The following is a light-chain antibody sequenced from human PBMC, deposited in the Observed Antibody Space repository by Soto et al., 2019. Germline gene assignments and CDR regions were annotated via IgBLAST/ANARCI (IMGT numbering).Light chain of an antibody. CDR2: DAS. V-gene: IGKV3-20*01. Sequence: EIVLTQSPGTLSLSPGERATLSCRVSQSVRSNHLAWYQQKPGQAPRLLIYDASSRATGIPDRFSGSGSGTDFTLTISRLEPEDFAVYYCQQYGSSPRTFGRGTKLEI. CDR3: QQYGSSPRT. CDR1: QSVRSNH. J-gene: IGKJ2*01.